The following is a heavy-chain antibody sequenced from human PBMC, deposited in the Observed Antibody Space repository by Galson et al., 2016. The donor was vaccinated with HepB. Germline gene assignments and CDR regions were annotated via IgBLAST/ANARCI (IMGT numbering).Heavy chain of an antibody. V-gene: IGHV3-64D*06. J-gene: IGHJ6*03. Sequence: SLRLSCAASGFMFSSYAVHWVRQAPGKGLEYVSGISRNGGTTYYTDSVKGRFTISRDNSKNTLYLQMSSLRAEDTALYFCVKVGTVRDFFYYLDVWGKGTTVTVSS. CDR1: GFMFSSYA. D-gene: IGHD3-10*02. CDR3: VKVGTVRDFFYYLDV. CDR2: ISRNGGTT.